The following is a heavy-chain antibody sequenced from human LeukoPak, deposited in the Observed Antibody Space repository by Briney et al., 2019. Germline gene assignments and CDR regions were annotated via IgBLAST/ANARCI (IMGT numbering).Heavy chain of an antibody. J-gene: IGHJ4*02. CDR3: ARHRGYSSSWYLVDY. CDR1: GYSFTSYW. V-gene: IGHV5-10-1*01. Sequence: KYGESLKISCKGSGYSFTSYWISWVRQMPGKGLEWMGRIDPSDSYTNYSPSFQGHVTISADKSISTAYLQWSSLKASDTAMYYCARHRGYSSSWYLVDYWGQGTLVTVSS. CDR2: IDPSDSYT. D-gene: IGHD6-13*01.